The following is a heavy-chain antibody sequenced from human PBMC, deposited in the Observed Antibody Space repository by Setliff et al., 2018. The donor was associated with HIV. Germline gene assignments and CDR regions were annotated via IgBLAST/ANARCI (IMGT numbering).Heavy chain of an antibody. CDR3: ARAAGYSSSWHRYAFEI. D-gene: IGHD6-13*01. V-gene: IGHV1-2*02. CDR2: INPNRGGT. J-gene: IGHJ3*02. CDR1: GYTFSDYY. Sequence: ASVKVSCKASGYTFSDYYMHWVRQAPGQGLEWMGWINPNRGGTNYEQKFQGRVSMTRDTSISTVYMELSSLRSDDTAVYYCARAAGYSSSWHRYAFEIWGQGTMVTVSS.